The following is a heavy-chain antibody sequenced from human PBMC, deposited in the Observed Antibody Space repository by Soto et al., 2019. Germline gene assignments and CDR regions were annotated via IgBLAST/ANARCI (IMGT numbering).Heavy chain of an antibody. CDR1: GYSFTSYW. CDR3: ARNGAPGYCSSTSCSKAYYYYYGMDV. CDR2: IYPGDSDT. J-gene: IGHJ6*02. D-gene: IGHD2-2*03. V-gene: IGHV5-51*01. Sequence: PGESLKISCKGSGYSFTSYWIGWVRQMPGKGLEWMVIIYPGDSDTRYSPSFQGQVTISADKSISTAYLQWSSLKASDTAMYYCARNGAPGYCSSTSCSKAYYYYYGMDVWGQGTTVTVSS.